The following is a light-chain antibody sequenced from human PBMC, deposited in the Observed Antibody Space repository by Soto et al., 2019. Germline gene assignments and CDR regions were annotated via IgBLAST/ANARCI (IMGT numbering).Light chain of an antibody. V-gene: IGLV2-23*01. CDR1: SSDVGSYNL. CDR2: EGS. J-gene: IGLJ1*01. CDR3: CSYAGSSTDV. Sequence: QSALTQPDSVSGFPGQSITISCTGTSSDVGSYNLVSWYQQHPGKATKLMIYEGSKRPSGVSNRFSGSKSGNTASLTIYGLQDEDEADYYCCSYAGSSTDVVGTGTKLAVL.